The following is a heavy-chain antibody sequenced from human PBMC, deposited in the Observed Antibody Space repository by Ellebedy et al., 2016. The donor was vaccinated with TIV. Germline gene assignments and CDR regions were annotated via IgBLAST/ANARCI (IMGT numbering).Heavy chain of an antibody. CDR3: ARHEAPNWFDP. Sequence: MPSETLSLTCTVSGGSISSSSYYWGWIRQPPGKGLEWIGSIYYSGSTYYNPSLKSRVTISVDTSKNQFSLKLSSVTAADTAVYYCARHEAPNWFDPWGQGTLVTVSS. J-gene: IGHJ5*02. V-gene: IGHV4-39*01. CDR2: IYYSGST. CDR1: GGSISSSSYY.